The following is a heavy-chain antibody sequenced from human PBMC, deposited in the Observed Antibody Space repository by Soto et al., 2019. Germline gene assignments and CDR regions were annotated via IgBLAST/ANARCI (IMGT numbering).Heavy chain of an antibody. CDR3: AREIAVAGTFDY. V-gene: IGHV1-69*12. CDR1: GGTFSSYA. J-gene: IGHJ4*02. Sequence: QVQLVQSGAEVKKPGSSVKVSCKASGGTFSSYAISWVRQAPGQGLEWMGGIIPIFGTANYAQKFQGRVTITADESPSTAYVEARGMGSEDTAVYYWAREIAVAGTFDYWGQGTLVTVSS. CDR2: IIPIFGTA. D-gene: IGHD6-19*01.